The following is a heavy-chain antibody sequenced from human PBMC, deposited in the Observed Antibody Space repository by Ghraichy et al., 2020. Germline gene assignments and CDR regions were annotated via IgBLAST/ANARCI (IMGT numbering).Heavy chain of an antibody. CDR2: ITSGSSTI. CDR3: ARDRTTVTTIISSTKDWYFDL. V-gene: IGHV3-48*02. Sequence: GGSLRLSCAASGFAFSTYSMNWVRQAPGKGLEWVSYITSGSSTIYYTDSVKGRFTISRDNAKNSLYLQMNSLRDEDTAVYYCARDRTTVTTIISSTKDWYFDLWGRGTLVTVSS. J-gene: IGHJ2*01. CDR1: GFAFSTYS. D-gene: IGHD4-17*01.